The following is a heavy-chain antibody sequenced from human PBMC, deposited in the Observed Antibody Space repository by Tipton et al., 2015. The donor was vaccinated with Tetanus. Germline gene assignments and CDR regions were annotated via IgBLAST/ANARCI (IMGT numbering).Heavy chain of an antibody. CDR1: GFIVSSHY. V-gene: IGHV3-11*01. CDR3: GRLIRGVILTRVIDS. D-gene: IGHD3-10*01. CDR2: ISSSSQTM. J-gene: IGHJ5*01. Sequence: QVQLVQSGGGLIQPGGSLRLSCVASGFIVSSHYMSWVRQAPGKGLEWVSYISSSSQTMYVADSVQGRMTVSRDNAKNSLYLHRNSRRAEDTAVYYGGRLIRGVILTRVIDSWGQGALVTVSS.